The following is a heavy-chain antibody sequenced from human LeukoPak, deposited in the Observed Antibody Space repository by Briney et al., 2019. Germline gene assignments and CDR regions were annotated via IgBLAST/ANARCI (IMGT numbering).Heavy chain of an antibody. D-gene: IGHD2-15*01. V-gene: IGHV1-58*02. J-gene: IGHJ6*02. CDR1: GFTFTSSA. Sequence: SVKVSCKASGFTFTSSAMQWVRQARGQRLEWIGWIVVGSGNKNYAQKFQERVTITRDMSTSTAYMELSSLRSEDTAVYYCAADRVVDYGMDVWGQGTTVTVSS. CDR2: IVVGSGNK. CDR3: AADRVVDYGMDV.